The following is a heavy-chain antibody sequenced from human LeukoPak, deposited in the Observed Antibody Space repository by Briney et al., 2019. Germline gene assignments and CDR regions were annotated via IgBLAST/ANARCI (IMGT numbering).Heavy chain of an antibody. V-gene: IGHV1-58*01. CDR2: IVVGSGNT. Sequence: SVKVSCKASGFTFTSSAVQWVRQARGQRLGWIGWIVVGSGNTNYAQKFQERVTITRDMSTSTAYMELSSLRSEDTAVYYCAAAPGRLLPDYWGQGTLVTVSS. J-gene: IGHJ4*02. CDR3: AAAPGRLLPDY. CDR1: GFTFTSSA. D-gene: IGHD3-22*01.